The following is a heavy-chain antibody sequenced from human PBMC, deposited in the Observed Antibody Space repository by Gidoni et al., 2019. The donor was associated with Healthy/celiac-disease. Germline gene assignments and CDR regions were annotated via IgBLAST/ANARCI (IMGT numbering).Heavy chain of an antibody. J-gene: IGHJ4*02. CDR2: IWYNGSNK. Sequence: RSLRLSCAASGFTFSSYGMHWVRQAPGKGVEWVAVIWYNGSNKYYADSVKGQFTISRDKSKHTLYLKMNSLRAEDTAVYYCARDPPLVDYDSSGEGDYWGQGTMVTVSS. CDR3: ARDPPLVDYDSSGEGDY. V-gene: IGHV3-33*01. D-gene: IGHD3-22*01. CDR1: GFTFSSYG.